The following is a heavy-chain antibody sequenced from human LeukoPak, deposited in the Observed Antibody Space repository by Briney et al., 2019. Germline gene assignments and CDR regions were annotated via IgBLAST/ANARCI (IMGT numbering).Heavy chain of an antibody. CDR2: INSGSGTL. CDR3: VRDGDYDFWSGYYGGPGAFDI. V-gene: IGHV3-48*01. Sequence: GGSLRLSCAASGFTFSKYAMNWVRQTPGKGLEWISYINSGSGTLYYADSVQGRFTISRDNARNLLFLQMNSLRAEDTAVYYCVRDGDYDFWSGYYGGPGAFDIRGQGTMVTVCS. CDR1: GFTFSKYA. D-gene: IGHD3-3*01. J-gene: IGHJ3*02.